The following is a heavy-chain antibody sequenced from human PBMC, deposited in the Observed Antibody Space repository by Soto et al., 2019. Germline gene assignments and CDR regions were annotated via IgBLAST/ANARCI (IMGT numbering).Heavy chain of an antibody. CDR1: GGSFSGYY. D-gene: IGHD3-16*02. V-gene: IGHV4-34*01. J-gene: IGHJ1*01. CDR3: ARSPWGSYRSRIAEYFQH. Sequence: SETLSLTCAVYGGSFSGYYWSWIRQPPGKGLEWIGEINHSGSTNYNPSLKSRVTISVDTSKNQFSLKLSSVTAADTAVYYCARSPWGSYRSRIAEYFQHWGQGTLVTVSS. CDR2: INHSGST.